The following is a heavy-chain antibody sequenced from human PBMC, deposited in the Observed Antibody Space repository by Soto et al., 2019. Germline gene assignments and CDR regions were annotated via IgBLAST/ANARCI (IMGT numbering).Heavy chain of an antibody. J-gene: IGHJ4*02. CDR1: GFTFSNAW. V-gene: IGHV3-15*01. Sequence: GGSLRLSCAASGFTFSNAWMSWVRQAPGKGLEWVGRIKSKTDGGTTDYAAPVKGRFTISRDDSKNTLYLQMNSLKTEDTAVYXCTTDSLGTAMVTGHFDYWGQGTRVTIS. CDR3: TTDSLGTAMVTGHFDY. D-gene: IGHD5-18*01. CDR2: IKSKTDGGTT.